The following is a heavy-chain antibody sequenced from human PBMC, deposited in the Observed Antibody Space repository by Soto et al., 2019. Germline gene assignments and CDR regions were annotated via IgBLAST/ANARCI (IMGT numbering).Heavy chain of an antibody. CDR3: AGGRDDYNGWYLDL. V-gene: IGHV4-34*12. J-gene: IGHJ2*01. D-gene: IGHD4-4*01. Sequence: WATLALTCAVDGGSFRGYYWSWIRQPPGKGLEWIGSVFYSGSTSYNPSLKSRVTISVDTSKNQFSLRLTSVTAADTAVYYCAGGRDDYNGWYLDLWGRGTLVTVSS. CDR1: GGSFRGYY. CDR2: VFYSGST.